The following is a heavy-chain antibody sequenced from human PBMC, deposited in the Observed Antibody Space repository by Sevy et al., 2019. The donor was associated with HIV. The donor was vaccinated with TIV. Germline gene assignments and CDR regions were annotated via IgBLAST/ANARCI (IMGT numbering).Heavy chain of an antibody. CDR2: ISYDGNDK. Sequence: GGSLRLSCAASGITFSLNAMHWVRQAPGKGLEWVAVISYDGNDKYYADSVKGRFTISRDNSKNTLDLQMNSLRAEDTAVYYCASDRYAGPNTSYLDYWGQGTLVTVSS. CDR3: ASDRYAGPNTSYLDY. V-gene: IGHV3-30*07. D-gene: IGHD2-2*02. CDR1: GITFSLNA. J-gene: IGHJ4*02.